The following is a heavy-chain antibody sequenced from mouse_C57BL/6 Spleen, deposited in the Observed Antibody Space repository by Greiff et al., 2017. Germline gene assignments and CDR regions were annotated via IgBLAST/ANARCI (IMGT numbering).Heavy chain of an antibody. D-gene: IGHD2-5*01. CDR3: ARWSSNYPLDY. J-gene: IGHJ2*01. CDR1: GYTFTDYY. V-gene: IGHV1-26*01. CDR2: INPNNGGT. Sequence: EVQLQQSGPELVKPGASVKISCKASGYTFTDYYMNWVKQSHGKSLEWIGDINPNNGGTSYNQKFKGKATLTVDKSSSTAYMELRSLTSEDSAVYYCARWSSNYPLDYWGQGTTLTVSS.